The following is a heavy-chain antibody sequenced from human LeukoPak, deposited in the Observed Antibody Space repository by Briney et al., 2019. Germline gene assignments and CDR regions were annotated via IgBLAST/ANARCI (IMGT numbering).Heavy chain of an antibody. V-gene: IGHV4-59*01. Sequence: PSETLSLTCTVSGGSISSYYWSWIRQPPGKGLEWIGYIYYSGSTNYNPSLKSRVTISVDTSKNQFSLKLSSVTAADTAVYYCARDRLLWFREFDYWGQGTLVTVSS. CDR1: GGSISSYY. D-gene: IGHD3-10*01. CDR3: ARDRLLWFREFDY. J-gene: IGHJ4*02. CDR2: IYYSGST.